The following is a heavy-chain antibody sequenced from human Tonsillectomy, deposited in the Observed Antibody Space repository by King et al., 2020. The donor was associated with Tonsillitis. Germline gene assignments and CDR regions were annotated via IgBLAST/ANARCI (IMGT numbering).Heavy chain of an antibody. CDR3: AKDAHPYVPPAGLFYFVY. Sequence: VQLVESGGGVVQPGRSLRLSCEASGFTFSTYGMHWVRQAPGKGLEWVAVISYDGSNKYYADSVKGRLTISRDNSTNTLYLQMNSLRAEDTALYYCAKDAHPYVPPAGLFYFVYWGPGTLVTVSS. V-gene: IGHV3-30*18. J-gene: IGHJ4*02. D-gene: IGHD6-13*01. CDR1: GFTFSTYG. CDR2: ISYDGSNK.